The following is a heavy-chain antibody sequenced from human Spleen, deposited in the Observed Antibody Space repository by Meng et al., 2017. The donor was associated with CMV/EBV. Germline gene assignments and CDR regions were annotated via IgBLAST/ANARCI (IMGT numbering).Heavy chain of an antibody. V-gene: IGHV3-7*01. CDR3: ARGLQGD. Sequence: DSVKGRFAISRDNAKNSLYLQMNSLRAEDTAVYYCARGLQGDWGQGTLVTVSS. J-gene: IGHJ4*02.